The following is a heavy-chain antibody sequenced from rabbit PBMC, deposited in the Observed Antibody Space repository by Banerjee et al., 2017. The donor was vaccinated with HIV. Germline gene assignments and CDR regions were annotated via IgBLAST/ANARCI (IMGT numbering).Heavy chain of an antibody. Sequence: QQLVESGGDLVKPGASLTLTCKASGFSFSSGYDMCWVRQAPGKGLEWIGCIYAGSSGSTYYASWAKGRFTISKTSSTTVTLQMTSLTAADTATYFCARSAGSADYSYDLWGPGTLVTVS. CDR1: GFSFSSGYD. V-gene: IGHV1S40*01. CDR2: IYAGSSGST. D-gene: IGHD4-2*01. J-gene: IGHJ4*01. CDR3: ARSAGSADYSYDL.